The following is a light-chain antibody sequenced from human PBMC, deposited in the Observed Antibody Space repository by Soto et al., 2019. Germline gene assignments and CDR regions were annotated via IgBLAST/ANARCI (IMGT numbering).Light chain of an antibody. CDR1: QSVSNNY. Sequence: EVVLTQSPGTLSLSPGERATLSCRASQSVSNNYFAWYQQKPGQDPRLLIFGSSDRATGTPHRFSGSGSGTDFTLTISRLQPDDFAVYYCQQYGISPPYTFGQATKLQIK. CDR3: QQYGISPPYT. J-gene: IGKJ2*01. V-gene: IGKV3-20*01. CDR2: GSS.